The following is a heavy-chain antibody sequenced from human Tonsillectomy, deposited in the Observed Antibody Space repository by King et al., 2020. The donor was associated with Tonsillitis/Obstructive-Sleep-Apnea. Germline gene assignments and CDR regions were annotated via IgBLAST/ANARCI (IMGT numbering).Heavy chain of an antibody. CDR2: IYYSGST. J-gene: IGHJ6*03. Sequence: VQLQESGPGLVKPSETLSLTCTVSGGSISSYYWSWIRQPPGKGLEWIGYIYYSGSTNYNPSLKSRVTISVDTSKNQFILKLSSCTAADTAVYYCARGMEEYSSSSAYYYYYYYYMDVWGKGTTVTVSS. D-gene: IGHD6-6*01. V-gene: IGHV4-59*01. CDR1: GGSISSYY. CDR3: ARGMEEYSSSSAYYYYYYYYMDV.